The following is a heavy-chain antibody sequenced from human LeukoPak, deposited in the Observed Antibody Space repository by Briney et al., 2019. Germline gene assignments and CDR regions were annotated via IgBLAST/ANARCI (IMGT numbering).Heavy chain of an antibody. Sequence: GGSLRLSCAASGLTFSSYGMHWVRQAPGKGLEWVAVISYDGSNKYYADSVKGRFTISRDNSKNTLYLQMNSLRAEDTAVYYCAKEMYYCDSSGYSDAFDIWGQGTMVTVSS. CDR2: ISYDGSNK. CDR1: GLTFSSYG. D-gene: IGHD3-22*01. V-gene: IGHV3-30*18. J-gene: IGHJ3*02. CDR3: AKEMYYCDSSGYSDAFDI.